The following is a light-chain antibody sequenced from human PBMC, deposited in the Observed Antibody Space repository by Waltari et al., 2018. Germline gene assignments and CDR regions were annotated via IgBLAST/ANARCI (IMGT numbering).Light chain of an antibody. J-gene: IGLJ3*02. CDR2: DVL. Sequence: QSALTQPASVSGSPGQSITISCTGTSSDVGGYHSVSWYQQHPGRAPNLKIYDVLKRPSGVLTRFSGSKTGNTASLTISGRHGEDEAVYYSSSFTTKRTLVFGGGTKLTVL. CDR1: SSDVGGYHS. V-gene: IGLV2-14*03. CDR3: SSFTTKRTLV.